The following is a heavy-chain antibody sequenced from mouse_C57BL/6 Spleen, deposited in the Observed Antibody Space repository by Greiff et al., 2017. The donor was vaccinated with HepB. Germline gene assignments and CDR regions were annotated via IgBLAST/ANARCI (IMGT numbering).Heavy chain of an antibody. J-gene: IGHJ2*01. V-gene: IGHV1-81*01. D-gene: IGHD3-1*01. Sequence: VKLMESGAELARPGASVKLSCKASGYTFTSYGISWVKQRTGQGLEWIGEIYPRSGNTYYNEKFKGKATLTADKSSSTAYMELRSLTSEDSAVYFGARSGWDGYYFDYWGQGTTLTVSS. CDR1: GYTFTSYG. CDR2: IYPRSGNT. CDR3: ARSGWDGYYFDY.